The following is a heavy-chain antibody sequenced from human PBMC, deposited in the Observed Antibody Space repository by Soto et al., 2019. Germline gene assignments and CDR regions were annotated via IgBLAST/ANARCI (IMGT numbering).Heavy chain of an antibody. V-gene: IGHV3-7*05. J-gene: IGHJ4*02. CDR1: GLTLSSHW. Sequence: EVQLVESGGGLVQPGESLRLSCAASGLTLSSHWMGWVRQAPGTGLEWVATINQDGTARFYVESMKGRSTISRDTAQNSLYLEVHSLRAEDTALYYCARAINSAYDYWGRGALVTVSS. D-gene: IGHD2-21*01. CDR2: INQDGTAR. CDR3: ARAINSAYDY.